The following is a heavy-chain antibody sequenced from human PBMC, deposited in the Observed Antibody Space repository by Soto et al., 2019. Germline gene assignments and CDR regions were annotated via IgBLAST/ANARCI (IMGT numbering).Heavy chain of an antibody. Sequence: QVQLVESGGGVVQPGRSLRLSCAASGFTFSSYGMHWVRQAPGKGLEWVAVISYDGSNKYYADSVKGRFTISRDNSKNTLYLQMNSLRAEDTAVYYCAKDRAYYDFWSGYLSGKAGYYYGMDVWGQGTTVTVSS. J-gene: IGHJ6*02. CDR2: ISYDGSNK. CDR1: GFTFSSYG. V-gene: IGHV3-30*18. D-gene: IGHD3-3*01. CDR3: AKDRAYYDFWSGYLSGKAGYYYGMDV.